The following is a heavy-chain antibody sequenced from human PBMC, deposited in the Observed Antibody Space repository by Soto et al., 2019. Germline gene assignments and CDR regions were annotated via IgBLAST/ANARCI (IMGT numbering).Heavy chain of an antibody. CDR2: IYYSGST. Sequence: PSETLSLTCTVSGGSISSYYWSWIRQPPGKGLEWIGYIYYSGSTNYNPSLKSRVTISVDTSKNQFSLKLSSVTAADTAVYYCARDAHKYGMDVWGQGTTVTVSS. CDR1: GGSISSYY. J-gene: IGHJ6*02. V-gene: IGHV4-59*01. CDR3: ARDAHKYGMDV.